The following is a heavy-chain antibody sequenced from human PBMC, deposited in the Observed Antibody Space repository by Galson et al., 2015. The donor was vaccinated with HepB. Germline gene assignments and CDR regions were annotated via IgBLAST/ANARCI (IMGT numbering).Heavy chain of an antibody. V-gene: IGHV4-31*03. CDR2: IYYSGST. CDR1: GGSISSGGYY. CDR3: ARDRHYYDSSGYYYWFDP. J-gene: IGHJ5*02. Sequence: TLSLTCTVSGGSISSGGYYWSWLRQHPGKGLEWIGYIYYSGSTYYNPSLKSRVTISVDTSKNQFSLKLSSVTAADTAVYYGARDRHYYDSSGYYYWFDPWGQGTLVTVSS. D-gene: IGHD3-22*01.